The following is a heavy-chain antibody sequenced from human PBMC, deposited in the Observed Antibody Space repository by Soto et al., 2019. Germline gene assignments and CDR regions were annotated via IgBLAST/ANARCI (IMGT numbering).Heavy chain of an antibody. Sequence: QVQLQESGPGLVTPSQTLSLTCTVSGGSITSGGYYWSWTRQHPGKCLGWIGYIDYLGFTYYNPSIKSRATTPVDSSKHQFSLKLSSLTAAYTAVYYCARTVFPWGLGTLVTVS. D-gene: IGHD4-4*01. J-gene: IGHJ5*02. CDR2: IDYLGFT. CDR3: ARTVFP. CDR1: GGSITSGGYY. V-gene: IGHV4-31*03.